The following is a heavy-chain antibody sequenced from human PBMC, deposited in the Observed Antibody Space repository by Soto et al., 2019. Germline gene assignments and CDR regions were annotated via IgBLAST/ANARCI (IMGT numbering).Heavy chain of an antibody. CDR2: ISAYNGNT. CDR3: ARDLDDYSNYYYGMDV. Sequence: QVQLEQSGAEVKKPGASVKVSCKASGYTFTSYGISWVRQAPGQGLEWMGWISAYNGNTNYAQKLQGRVTMTTDTSTSTAYMELRSLRSDDTAVYYCARDLDDYSNYYYGMDVWGQGTTVTVSS. V-gene: IGHV1-18*01. CDR1: GYTFTSYG. J-gene: IGHJ6*02. D-gene: IGHD4-4*01.